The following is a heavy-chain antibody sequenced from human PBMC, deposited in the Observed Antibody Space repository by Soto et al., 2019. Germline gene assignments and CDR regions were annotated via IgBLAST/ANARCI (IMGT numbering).Heavy chain of an antibody. V-gene: IGHV1-69*13. CDR2: IIPIFDTA. CDR3: ARGTGSIAARPFDY. CDR1: GGTFSSYA. Sequence: SVKVSCKASGGTFSSYAISWVRQAPGQGLEWMGGIIPIFDTANYAQKFQGRVTITADESTSTAYMELSSLRSEDTAVYYCARGTGSIAARPFDYWRQGTLVTVSS. D-gene: IGHD6-6*01. J-gene: IGHJ4*02.